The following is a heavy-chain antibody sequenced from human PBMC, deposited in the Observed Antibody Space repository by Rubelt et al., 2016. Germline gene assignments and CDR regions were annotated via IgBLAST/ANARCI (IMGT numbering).Heavy chain of an antibody. V-gene: IGHV3-74*01. J-gene: IGHJ4*02. CDR2: ISPGGRST. D-gene: IGHD6-19*01. Sequence: EVQLVESGGGLVQPGGSLRLSCAASGFTFTNYWTHWVRQAPGTGLVWISRISPGGRSTSYADSVKGRFTISRGNAKNTRYLQMNSLRVEDTAVYYCAREKRGSGSVDYWGQGTLVTVSS. CDR3: AREKRGSGSVDY. CDR1: GFTFTNYW.